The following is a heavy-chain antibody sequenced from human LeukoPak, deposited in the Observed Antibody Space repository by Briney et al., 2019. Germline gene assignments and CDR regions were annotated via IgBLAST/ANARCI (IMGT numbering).Heavy chain of an antibody. Sequence: SQTLSLTCAISGDSVSSNSAAWNWIRQSPSRGLEWLGKTYYRSKWYIDYALSVKSRITINSDTSKDQFSLQLDSVTPEGTAVYYCARELGAFDIWGQGTLDTVSS. CDR3: ARELGAFDI. CDR1: GDSVSSNSAA. J-gene: IGHJ3*02. V-gene: IGHV6-1*01. CDR2: TYYRSKWYI.